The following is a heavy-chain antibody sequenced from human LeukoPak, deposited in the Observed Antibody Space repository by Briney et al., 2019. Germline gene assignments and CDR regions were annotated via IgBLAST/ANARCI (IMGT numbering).Heavy chain of an antibody. Sequence: ASVKVSCKASGYTFTSYDINWVRQATGQGLEWMGWMNPNSGDTGYAQKFQGRVTMTRNTSISTAYMELSSLRSEDTAVCYCARGTGYDYIWGSYRYYYFDYWGQGTLVTVSS. CDR2: MNPNSGDT. CDR1: GYTFTSYD. J-gene: IGHJ4*02. CDR3: ARGTGYDYIWGSYRYYYFDY. D-gene: IGHD3-16*02. V-gene: IGHV1-8*01.